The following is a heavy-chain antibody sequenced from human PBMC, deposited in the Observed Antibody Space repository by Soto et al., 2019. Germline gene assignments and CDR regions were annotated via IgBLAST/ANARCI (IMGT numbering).Heavy chain of an antibody. CDR2: ISYDGSNK. CDR1: GFTFSSYA. J-gene: IGHJ6*02. V-gene: IGHV3-30-3*01. CDR3: ARDLNSGSYRRSLGFYYYGMDV. Sequence: PGGSLRLSCAASGFTFSSYAMHWVRQAPGKGLEWVAVISYDGSNKYYADSVKGRFTISRDNSKNTLYLQMNSLRAEDTAVYYCARDLNSGSYRRSLGFYYYGMDVWGQGTTVTVSS. D-gene: IGHD1-26*01.